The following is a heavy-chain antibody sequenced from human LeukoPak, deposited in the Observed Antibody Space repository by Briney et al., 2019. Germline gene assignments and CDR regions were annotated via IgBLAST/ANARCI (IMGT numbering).Heavy chain of an antibody. J-gene: IGHJ5*02. Sequence: SETLSLTCTVSGGSISSYYWSWIRQPAGKGLEWIGRIYTSGSTNYNPSLKSRVTMSVDTSKNQFSLKLSSVTAADTAVYYCARVSETYYYDSSGQYNWFDPWGQGTLVTVSS. CDR3: ARVSETYYYDSSGQYNWFDP. V-gene: IGHV4-4*07. CDR1: GGSISSYY. CDR2: IYTSGST. D-gene: IGHD3-22*01.